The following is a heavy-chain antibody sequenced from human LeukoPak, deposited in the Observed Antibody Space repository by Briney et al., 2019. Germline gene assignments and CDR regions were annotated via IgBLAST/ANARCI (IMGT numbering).Heavy chain of an antibody. J-gene: IGHJ4*02. CDR2: INHSGST. V-gene: IGHV4-34*01. CDR1: GGSFSGYY. D-gene: IGHD6-6*01. CDR3: ARQAARGFDY. Sequence: PSETLSLTCAVYGGSFSGYYWSWIRQPPGKGLEWIGEINHSGSTNYNPSLKSRVTISVDTSKNQFSLKLSSVTAADTAVYYCARQAARGFDYWGQGTQVTVSS.